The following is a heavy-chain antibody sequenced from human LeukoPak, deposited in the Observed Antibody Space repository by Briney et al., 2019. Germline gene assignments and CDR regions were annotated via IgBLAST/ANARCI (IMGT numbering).Heavy chain of an antibody. CDR3: ARGHYDSRPNQMDDAFDI. J-gene: IGHJ3*02. CDR2: INHSGST. CDR1: GGSFSGYY. D-gene: IGHD3-22*01. Sequence: SETLSLTCAVHGGSFSGYYWSWIRQPPGKGLEWIGEINHSGSTKYNPSLKSRVTISVDTSKNQFSLKLSSVTAADTAVYYCARGHYDSRPNQMDDAFDIWGQGTMVTVSS. V-gene: IGHV4-34*01.